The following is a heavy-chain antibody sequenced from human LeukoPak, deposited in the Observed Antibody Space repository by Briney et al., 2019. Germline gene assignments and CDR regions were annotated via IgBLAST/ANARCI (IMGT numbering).Heavy chain of an antibody. CDR1: GFTVSSNY. V-gene: IGHV3-30*03. Sequence: PGGSLRLSCAASGFTVSSNYMSWVRQAPGKGLEWVAFTLHDASREDYTDSVKGRFTISRHNSMDTLYLQMNSLRVDDTAVYYCAREGGYGDFDIWGQGTMVTVSS. CDR2: TLHDASRE. D-gene: IGHD5-18*01. CDR3: AREGGYGDFDI. J-gene: IGHJ3*02.